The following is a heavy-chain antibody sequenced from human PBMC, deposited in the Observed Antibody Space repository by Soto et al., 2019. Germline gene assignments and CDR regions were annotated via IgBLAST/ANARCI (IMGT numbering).Heavy chain of an antibody. CDR3: ATEVVPPAMVGTWFDP. V-gene: IGHV4-59*01. J-gene: IGHJ5*02. CDR2: IYYSGST. CDR1: GGSISSYY. Sequence: SETLSLTCTISGGSISSYYWSWIRQPPGKGLEWIGYIYYSGSTNYNPSLKSRVTISVDTSKNQFSLNLSSVTAADSAVYYCATEVVPPAMVGTWFDPWGQGTLVTVSS. D-gene: IGHD2-2*01.